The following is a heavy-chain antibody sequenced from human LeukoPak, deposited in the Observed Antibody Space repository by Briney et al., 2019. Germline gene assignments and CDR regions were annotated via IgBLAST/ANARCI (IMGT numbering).Heavy chain of an antibody. D-gene: IGHD6-19*01. V-gene: IGHV4-39*07. CDR3: ATASKGIAVAGKADWVY. CDR1: TFSSYA. J-gene: IGHJ4*02. Sequence: TFSSYAMSWIRQPPGKGLEWIGSIYYSGSTYYNPSLKSRVTISVDTSKNQFSLKLSSVTAADTAVFYCATASKGIAVAGKADWVYWGQGTLVTVSS. CDR2: IYYSGST.